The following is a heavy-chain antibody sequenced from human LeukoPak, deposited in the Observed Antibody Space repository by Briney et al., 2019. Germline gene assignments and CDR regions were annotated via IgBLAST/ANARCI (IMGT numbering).Heavy chain of an antibody. V-gene: IGHV1-18*01. J-gene: IGHJ5*02. Sequence: VASVKVSCKASGYTFTSYGISWVRQAPGQGLEWMGWISAYNGNTNYAQKLQGRVTMTTDSSTSTAYMKLRSLRSDDTAVYYCARDAVGATRWFDPWGQGTLATVSS. CDR2: ISAYNGNT. D-gene: IGHD1-26*01. CDR1: GYTFTSYG. CDR3: ARDAVGATRWFDP.